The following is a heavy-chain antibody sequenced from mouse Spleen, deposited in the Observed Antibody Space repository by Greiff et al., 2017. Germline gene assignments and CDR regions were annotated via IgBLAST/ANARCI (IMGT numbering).Heavy chain of an antibody. D-gene: IGHD2-3*01. J-gene: IGHJ2*01. CDR2: FYPGSGSI. CDR1: GYTFTEYT. CDR3: ARHEKGYDGYLYYFDY. V-gene: IGHV1-62-2*01. Sequence: QVQLQQSGAELVKPGASVKLSCKASGYTFTEYTIHWVKQRSGQGLEWIGWFYPGSGSIKYNEKFKDKATLTADKSSSTVYMELSRLTSEDSAVYFCARHEKGYDGYLYYFDYWGQGTTLTVSS.